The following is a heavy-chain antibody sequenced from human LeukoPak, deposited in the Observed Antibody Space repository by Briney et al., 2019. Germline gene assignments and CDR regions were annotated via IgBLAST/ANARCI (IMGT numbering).Heavy chain of an antibody. D-gene: IGHD2-15*01. V-gene: IGHV3-43*01. CDR1: GFTFDDYT. J-gene: IGHJ5*02. CDR3: AKDGVVAALGDNWLDP. Sequence: GGSLRLSCAASGFTFDDYTMHWVRQAPGKGLEWVSLISWDGGKTHYADSVKGRFTISRDNRKNSLYLQMNSLRLEDTALYYCAKDGVVAALGDNWLDPWGQGTLVTVSS. CDR2: ISWDGGKT.